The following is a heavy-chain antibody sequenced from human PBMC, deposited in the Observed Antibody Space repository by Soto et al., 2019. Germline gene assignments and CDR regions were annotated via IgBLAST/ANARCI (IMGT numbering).Heavy chain of an antibody. V-gene: IGHV4-39*01. CDR3: ARIGTGYSSGWYYGAGWKPHDYYFDH. CDR1: GGSISSSSYY. D-gene: IGHD6-19*01. CDR2: IYYSGST. J-gene: IGHJ4*02. Sequence: SETLSLTCTVSGGSISSSSYYWGWIRQPPGKGLEWIGSIYYSGSTYYNPSLKSRVTISVDTSKNQFSLKLSSVTAADTAVYYCARIGTGYSSGWYYGAGWKPHDYYFDHWGQGTLVTVSS.